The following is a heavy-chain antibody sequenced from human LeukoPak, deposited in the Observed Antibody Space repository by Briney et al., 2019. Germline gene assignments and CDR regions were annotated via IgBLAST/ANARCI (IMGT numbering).Heavy chain of an antibody. CDR2: IYPGDSDT. CDR1: GYSFTSYW. Sequence: GESLKISCKGSGYSFTSYWIGWVRQMPGKGLEWMGIIYPGDSDTRYSPSFQGQVTISADKSISTAYLQWSSLKASDTAMYHCAITYYYGSGSYYNGFDYWGQGTLVTVSS. J-gene: IGHJ4*02. CDR3: AITYYYGSGSYYNGFDY. D-gene: IGHD3-10*01. V-gene: IGHV5-51*01.